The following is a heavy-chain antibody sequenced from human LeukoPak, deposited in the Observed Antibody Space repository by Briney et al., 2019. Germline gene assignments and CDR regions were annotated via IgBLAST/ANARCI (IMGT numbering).Heavy chain of an antibody. CDR2: ISGSGDNT. D-gene: IGHD2-21*02. V-gene: IGHV3-23*01. Sequence: GGSLRLSCAASGFTFSSYWMHWVRQAPGKGLEWVSAISGSGDNTYYADSVKGRFTVSRDNSKNTLYVQMKSLRAEDTAVYYCAKDFVVVPGNVNYFDYWGQGTLVTVSS. J-gene: IGHJ4*02. CDR1: GFTFSSYW. CDR3: AKDFVVVPGNVNYFDY.